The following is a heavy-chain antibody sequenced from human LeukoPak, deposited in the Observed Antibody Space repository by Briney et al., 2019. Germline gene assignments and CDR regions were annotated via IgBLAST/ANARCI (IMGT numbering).Heavy chain of an antibody. CDR1: GYTFTSYD. V-gene: IGHV1-8*03. CDR3: ARGRNDIRGYCSSTSCYKGAFDI. Sequence: VASVKVSCKASGYTFTSYDINWVRQATGQGLEWMGWMNPNSGNTGYAQKFQGRVTITRNTSISTAYMELSSLRSEDTAVYYCARGRNDIRGYCSSTSCYKGAFDIWGQGTMVTVSS. CDR2: MNPNSGNT. J-gene: IGHJ3*02. D-gene: IGHD2-2*02.